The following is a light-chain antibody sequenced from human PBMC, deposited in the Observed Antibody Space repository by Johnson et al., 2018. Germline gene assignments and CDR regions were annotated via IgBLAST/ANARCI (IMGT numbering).Light chain of an antibody. V-gene: IGLV1-51*02. J-gene: IGLJ1*01. CDR3: GTWDSSLSAGNG. Sequence: QSVLTQPPSVSAAPGQKVTISCSGSSSNIGNNYVSWYQQLPGTAPKLLIYENNKRPSGIPDRFSGSKSGTSATLGITGLQTGDEADYYCGTWDSSLSAGNGFGHGTKVTVL. CDR1: SSNIGNNY. CDR2: ENN.